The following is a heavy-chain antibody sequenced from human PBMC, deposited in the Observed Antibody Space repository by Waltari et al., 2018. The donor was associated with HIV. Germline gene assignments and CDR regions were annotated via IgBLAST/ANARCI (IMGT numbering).Heavy chain of an antibody. CDR2: INSDGSST. CDR1: GFTFSSYW. J-gene: IGHJ4*02. Sequence: EVQLVESGGGSVQPGGSLRLSCVASGFTFSSYWMHWVRQAPGKGLVWVSRINSDGSSTSYADSVKGRFTISRDNAKNTVYLQMSSLRAEDTAVYYCARAGRDGKLPPDYWGQGTLVTVSS. D-gene: IGHD1-26*01. CDR3: ARAGRDGKLPPDY. V-gene: IGHV3-74*01.